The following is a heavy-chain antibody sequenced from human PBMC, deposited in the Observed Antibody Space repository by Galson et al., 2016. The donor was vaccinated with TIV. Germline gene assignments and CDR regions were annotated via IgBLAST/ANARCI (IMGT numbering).Heavy chain of an antibody. Sequence: SVKVSCKASGYTFTHYVMHWVRQAPGQRLEWMGWINAGNGNTKYSQNFQGRVTVTRDTSATTAYMELSSLKSEDTAVYYCARPPYCGGDCYKYDSWGQGTLVTVSS. D-gene: IGHD2-21*01. J-gene: IGHJ4*02. V-gene: IGHV1-3*01. CDR2: INAGNGNT. CDR1: GYTFTHYV. CDR3: ARPPYCGGDCYKYDS.